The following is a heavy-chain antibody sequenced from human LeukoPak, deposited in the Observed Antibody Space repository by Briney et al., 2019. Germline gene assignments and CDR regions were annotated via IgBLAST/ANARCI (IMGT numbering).Heavy chain of an antibody. CDR2: ISYDGSNK. CDR3: AKGDYYDSSGFSSVGAFDI. CDR1: GFTFSSYA. J-gene: IGHJ4*02. Sequence: PGGSLRLSCAASGFTFSSYAMHWVRQAPGKGLEWVAVISYDGSNKYYADSVKGRFTISRDNSKNTLYLQMNSLRAEDTAVYYCAKGDYYDSSGFSSVGAFDIWGQGTLVTVSS. V-gene: IGHV3-30-3*01. D-gene: IGHD3-22*01.